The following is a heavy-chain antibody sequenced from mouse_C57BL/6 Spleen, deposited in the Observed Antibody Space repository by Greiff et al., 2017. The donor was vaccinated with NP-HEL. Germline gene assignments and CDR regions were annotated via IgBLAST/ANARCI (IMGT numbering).Heavy chain of an antibody. Sequence: EVQLVESGGDLVKPGGSLKLSCAASGFTFSSYGMSWVRQTPDKRLEWVATISSGGSYTYYPDSVKGRFTISRDNAKNTLYLQMSSLKSEDTAMYYCARPYDAGFAYWGQGTLVTVSA. J-gene: IGHJ3*01. CDR1: GFTFSSYG. V-gene: IGHV5-6*01. CDR3: ARPYDAGFAY. CDR2: ISSGGSYT. D-gene: IGHD2-3*01.